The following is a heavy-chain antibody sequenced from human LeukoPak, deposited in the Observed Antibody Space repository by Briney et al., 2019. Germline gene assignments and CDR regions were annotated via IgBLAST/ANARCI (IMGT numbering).Heavy chain of an antibody. D-gene: IGHD3-10*01. Sequence: ESGPTLVNPTQTLTLTCTFSGFSLRTRGMCVSWIRQPPGKALEWLSRIDWDDDKYYSTSLKTRLTISKDTSKNQVVLTMTNMDPVDTATYYCARRVYYYGSGRSSYYFDYWGQGTLVTVSS. CDR2: IDWDDDK. V-gene: IGHV2-70*11. CDR1: GFSLRTRGMC. J-gene: IGHJ4*02. CDR3: ARRVYYYGSGRSSYYFDY.